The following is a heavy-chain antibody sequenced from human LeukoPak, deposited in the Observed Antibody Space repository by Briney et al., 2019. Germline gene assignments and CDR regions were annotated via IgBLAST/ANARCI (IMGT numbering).Heavy chain of an antibody. V-gene: IGHV3-53*01. D-gene: IGHD3-9*01. CDR3: ARGQGDILTGYYKVYYFDY. J-gene: IGHJ4*02. CDR2: IYSGGST. Sequence: GGSLRLSCAASGFTFSSYWMHWVRQAPGKGLEWVSVIYSGGSTYYADSVKGRFTISRDNSKNTLYLQMNSLRAEDTAVYYCARGQGDILTGYYKVYYFDYWGQGTLVTVSS. CDR1: GFTFSSYW.